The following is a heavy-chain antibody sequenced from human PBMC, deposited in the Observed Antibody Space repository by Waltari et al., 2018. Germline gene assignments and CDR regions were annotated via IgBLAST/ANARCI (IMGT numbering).Heavy chain of an antibody. V-gene: IGHV4-61*02. Sequence: QVQLQESGPGLVKPSQTLSLTCTVSGGSISSGSYYWSWIRQPAGQGLEWIGRIYTSGSTNYNPSLKSRVTISVDTSKNQFSLKLSSVTAADTAVYYCARDISSDYYDILTGYYGDGAFDIWGQGTMVTVSS. CDR2: IYTSGST. J-gene: IGHJ3*02. D-gene: IGHD3-9*01. CDR3: ARDISSDYYDILTGYYGDGAFDI. CDR1: GGSISSGSYY.